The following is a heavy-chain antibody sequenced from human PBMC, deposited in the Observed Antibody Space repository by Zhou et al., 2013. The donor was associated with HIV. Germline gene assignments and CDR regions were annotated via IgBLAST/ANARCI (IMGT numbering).Heavy chain of an antibody. D-gene: IGHD2-2*02. CDR3: AKEYCSSTSCYTGTWPY. V-gene: IGHV1-8*03. J-gene: IGHJ4*02. CDR1: GYTFTSYD. CDR2: MNPNSGNT. Sequence: QVQLVQSGAEVKKPGASVKVSCKASGYTFTSYDINWVRQATGQGLEWMGWMNPNSGNTGYAQKFQGRVTITRNTSISTAYMELSSLRSEDTAVYYCAKEYCSSTSCYTGTWPYWGQGTLVTVSS.